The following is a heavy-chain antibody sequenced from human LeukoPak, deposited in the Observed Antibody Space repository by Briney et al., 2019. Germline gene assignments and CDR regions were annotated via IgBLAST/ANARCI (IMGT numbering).Heavy chain of an antibody. Sequence: ASVKVSCKASGYTFTSYGISWVRQAPAQGLEWMGWTSAYNGNTNYAQRLQGRVTMTTDTSTSTAYMELRSLRSDDTAVYYCARDSMRGWYKEVGYYYYYGMDVWGQGTTVTVSS. D-gene: IGHD6-19*01. CDR2: TSAYNGNT. J-gene: IGHJ6*02. V-gene: IGHV1-18*01. CDR1: GYTFTSYG. CDR3: ARDSMRGWYKEVGYYYYYGMDV.